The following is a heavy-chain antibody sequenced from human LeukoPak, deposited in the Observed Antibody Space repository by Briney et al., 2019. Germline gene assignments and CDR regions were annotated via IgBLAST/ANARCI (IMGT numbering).Heavy chain of an antibody. J-gene: IGHJ4*02. CDR2: IKPDGSEK. Sequence: GGSLRLSCAASGFTFSSRWMSWVPKAPGKGLRWVANIKPDGSEKFHVDSVKGRFTISRDNSKSSLSLQMNSLRAEDTAVYYCARYGLTAALDFWGQGTLVTVSS. D-gene: IGHD2-21*02. V-gene: IGHV3-7*01. CDR3: ARYGLTAALDF. CDR1: GFTFSSRW.